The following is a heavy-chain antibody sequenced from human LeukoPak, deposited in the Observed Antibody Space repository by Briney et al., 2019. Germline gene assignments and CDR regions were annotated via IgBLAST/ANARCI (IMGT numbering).Heavy chain of an antibody. CDR1: GFTFSSYG. V-gene: IGHV3-33*06. Sequence: GRSLRLSCAASGFTFSSYGMHWVRQAPGKGLEWVAVIWYDGSNKYYADSVKGRFTISRDNSKNTLYLQMNSLRAEDTAVYYCAKGGQQLLFVMDVWGQGTTVTVSS. J-gene: IGHJ6*02. CDR2: IWYDGSNK. CDR3: AKGGQQLLFVMDV. D-gene: IGHD6-13*01.